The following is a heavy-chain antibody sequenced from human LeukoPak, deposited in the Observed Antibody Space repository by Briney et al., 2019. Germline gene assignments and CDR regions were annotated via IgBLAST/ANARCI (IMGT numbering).Heavy chain of an antibody. CDR3: ARGKAAAATHYYYYMDV. CDR2: IYYSGST. CDR1: GGSLSSYY. J-gene: IGHJ6*03. Sequence: SETLSLTCTVSGGSLSSYYWSWIRQPPGKGLEWIGYIYYSGSTNYNPSLKSRVTISVDTSKNQSSLKLSSVTAADTAVYYCARGKAAAATHYYYYMDVWGKGTTVTVSS. V-gene: IGHV4-59*01. D-gene: IGHD6-13*01.